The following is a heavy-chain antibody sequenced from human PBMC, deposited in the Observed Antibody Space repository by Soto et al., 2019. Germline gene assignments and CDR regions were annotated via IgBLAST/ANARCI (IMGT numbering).Heavy chain of an antibody. Sequence: SETLSLTCTVSGGSISSYYWSWIRQPPGKGLEWIGYIYYSGSTNYNPSLKSRVTISVDTSKNQFSLKLSSVTAADTAVYYCARKVVGASYYFDYWGQGTLVTVSS. CDR1: GGSISSYY. CDR3: ARKVVGASYYFDY. CDR2: IYYSGST. J-gene: IGHJ4*02. D-gene: IGHD1-26*01. V-gene: IGHV4-59*01.